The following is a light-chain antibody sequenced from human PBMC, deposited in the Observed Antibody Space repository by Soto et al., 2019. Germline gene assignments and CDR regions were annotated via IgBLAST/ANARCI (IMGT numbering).Light chain of an antibody. J-gene: IGLJ2*01. CDR2: EVN. CDR3: CSYAGRSNVV. Sequence: QSALTQPASVSGSPGQSITISCTGTSGDVGTYNLVSWYQQHTGRAPTLIIFEVNKRPSGVSNRLSGSKSGNTASLAISGRQADDEADYHCCSYAGRSNVVCGGGTKLTV. V-gene: IGLV2-23*02. CDR1: SGDVGTYNL.